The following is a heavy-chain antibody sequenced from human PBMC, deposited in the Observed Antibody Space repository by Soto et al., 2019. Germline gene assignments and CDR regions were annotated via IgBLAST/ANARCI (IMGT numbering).Heavy chain of an antibody. CDR3: ARESQFGVVVAFDAFDI. Sequence: PSQTLSLTCAISGDSVSSNSAAWNWIRQSPSRGLEWLGRTYYRSKWYNDYAVSVKSRITIKPDTSKNQFSLQLNSVTPEDTAVYYCARESQFGVVVAFDAFDIWGQGTMVTVSS. V-gene: IGHV6-1*01. D-gene: IGHD3-16*01. CDR2: TYYRSKWYN. J-gene: IGHJ3*02. CDR1: GDSVSSNSAA.